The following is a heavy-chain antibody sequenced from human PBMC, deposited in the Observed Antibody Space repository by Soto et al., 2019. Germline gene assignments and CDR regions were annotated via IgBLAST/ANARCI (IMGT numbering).Heavy chain of an antibody. D-gene: IGHD6-13*01. Sequence: GGSLRLSCAASGFTFSSYGMHWVRQAPGKGLEWVAVISYDGSKKYYADSVKGRFTISRDNSKNTLYLQMNSLRVEDTAVYYCAEGGPFSIAAAGTQWGQGTLVTVSS. CDR2: ISYDGSKK. CDR3: AEGGPFSIAAAGTQ. V-gene: IGHV3-30*18. CDR1: GFTFSSYG. J-gene: IGHJ4*02.